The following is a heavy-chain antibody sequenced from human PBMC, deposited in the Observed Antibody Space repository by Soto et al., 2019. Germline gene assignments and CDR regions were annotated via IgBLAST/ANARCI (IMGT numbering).Heavy chain of an antibody. CDR3: AKDKYDDVWGRADAFVL. CDR1: GFTFSSYA. Sequence: EVQLLESGGGLVQPGGSLRLSCAASGFTFSSYAMSWVRQAPGKGLEWVSAISGSGGSTYYADSVKGRFTISRDNSKNMXDLQMNGLRAEDTAVYYWAKDKYDDVWGRADAFVLWGQGTMVTVSS. D-gene: IGHD3-16*01. CDR2: ISGSGGST. V-gene: IGHV3-23*01. J-gene: IGHJ3*01.